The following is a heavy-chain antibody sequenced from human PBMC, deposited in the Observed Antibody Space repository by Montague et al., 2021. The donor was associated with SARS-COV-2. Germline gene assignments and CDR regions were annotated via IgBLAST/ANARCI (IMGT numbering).Heavy chain of an antibody. Sequence: SETLSLTCTVSGGSISSYYWSWIRQPPGKGLEWIGYIYFSGSTNYNPSLKSRVTISVDTSKNQFSLKLSSVTAADTAVYYCSRRALGYCSSTRSEPAFGIWGQGTMVTVSS. CDR3: SRRALGYCSSTRSEPAFGI. J-gene: IGHJ3*02. CDR2: IYFSGST. CDR1: GGSISSYY. V-gene: IGHV4-59*08. D-gene: IGHD2-2*01.